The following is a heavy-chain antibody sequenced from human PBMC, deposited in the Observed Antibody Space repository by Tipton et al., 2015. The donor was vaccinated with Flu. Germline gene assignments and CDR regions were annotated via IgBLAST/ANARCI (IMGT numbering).Heavy chain of an antibody. CDR2: INPNSGGT. J-gene: IGHJ5*02. Sequence: QSGAEVKKPGASVKVSCKASGYTFTGYYMHWVRQAPGQGLVWMGRINPNSGGTNYAQKFQGRVTMTRDTSISTAYMELSRLRSDDTAVYYCAREGAAAGGVGGGWFDPWGQGTLVTVSS. V-gene: IGHV1-2*06. CDR1: GYTFTGYY. CDR3: AREGAAAGGVGGGWFDP. D-gene: IGHD6-13*01.